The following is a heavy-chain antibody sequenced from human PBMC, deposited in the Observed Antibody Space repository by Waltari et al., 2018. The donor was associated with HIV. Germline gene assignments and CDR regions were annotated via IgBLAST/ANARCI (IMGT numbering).Heavy chain of an antibody. CDR3: AKPAAMASYGMDV. CDR1: GFTFSSYG. V-gene: IGHV3-30*18. J-gene: IGHJ6*02. Sequence: QVQLVESGGGVVQPGRSLRLSCAASGFTFSSYGMHWVRRAPGKGLEWVAVISYDGSNKYYADSVKGRFTISRDNSKNTLYLQMNSLRAEDTAVYYCAKPAAMASYGMDVWGQGTTVTVSS. CDR2: ISYDGSNK. D-gene: IGHD5-18*01.